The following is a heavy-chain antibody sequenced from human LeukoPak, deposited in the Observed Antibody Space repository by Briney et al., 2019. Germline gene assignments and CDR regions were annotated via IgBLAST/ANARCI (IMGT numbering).Heavy chain of an antibody. CDR1: GFTFSSYA. D-gene: IGHD2-21*01. J-gene: IGHJ4*02. Sequence: GGSLRLSCSASGFTFSSYAMHWVRQAPGKGLEYVSAISSNGGSTYYADSVKGRFTISRDNSKNTLYLQMNSLRAEDTAVYYCARDLGGDSIAFDYWGQGTLVTVSS. V-gene: IGHV3-64*04. CDR2: ISSNGGST. CDR3: ARDLGGDSIAFDY.